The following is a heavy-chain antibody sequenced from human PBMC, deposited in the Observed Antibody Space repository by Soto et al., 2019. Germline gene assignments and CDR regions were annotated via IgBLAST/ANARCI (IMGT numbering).Heavy chain of an antibody. Sequence: SETLSLTCTVSGGSISSYYWSWIRQPPGKGLEWIGYIYYSGSTNYNPSLKSRVTISVDTSKNQFSLKLSSVTAADTAVYYCARDMRSGWYGIDYWGQGTLVTVSS. CDR1: GGSISSYY. V-gene: IGHV4-59*01. J-gene: IGHJ4*02. D-gene: IGHD6-19*01. CDR3: ARDMRSGWYGIDY. CDR2: IYYSGST.